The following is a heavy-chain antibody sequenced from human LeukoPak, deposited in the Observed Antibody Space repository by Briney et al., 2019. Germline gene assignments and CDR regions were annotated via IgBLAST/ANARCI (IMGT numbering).Heavy chain of an antibody. V-gene: IGHV4-59*08. J-gene: IGHJ4*02. Sequence: PSETLSLTCAVSGGSISNYHWSWIRQPPGKGLEWIGYIYYSGSTNYNPSLKSRVTISVDTSKNQFSLKLSSVTAADTAVYYCARLLNYYDSSGYYYEVFDYWGQGTLVTVSS. CDR3: ARLLNYYDSSGYYYEVFDY. CDR1: GGSISNYH. CDR2: IYYSGST. D-gene: IGHD3-22*01.